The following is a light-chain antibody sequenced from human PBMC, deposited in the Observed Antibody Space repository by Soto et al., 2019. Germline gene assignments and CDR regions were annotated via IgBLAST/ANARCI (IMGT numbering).Light chain of an antibody. V-gene: IGKV3-20*01. CDR3: QQYGNSPIT. J-gene: IGKJ5*01. Sequence: DIVLTQSPGPLSLSLGERATLXXRASQSVTNNYLAWYQQKPAQAPXLLIDGASSRATGVPDRFSGTGSGTDFTLTISRLEPEDFAVFYCQQYGNSPITFGQGTRL. CDR1: QSVTNNY. CDR2: GAS.